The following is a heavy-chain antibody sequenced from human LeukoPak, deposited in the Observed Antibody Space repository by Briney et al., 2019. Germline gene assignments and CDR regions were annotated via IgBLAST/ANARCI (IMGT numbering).Heavy chain of an antibody. CDR1: GFTFSTYL. D-gene: IGHD3-22*01. V-gene: IGHV3-23*01. CDR3: AKGAHYYDSSGYYWGFDP. Sequence: GGSLRLSCAASGFTFSTYLMSWVRQAPGKGLEWVSAISGSGGSTYYADSVKGRFTISRDNSKNTLYLQMNSLRAEDTAVYYCAKGAHYYDSSGYYWGFDPWGQGTLVTVSS. J-gene: IGHJ5*02. CDR2: ISGSGGST.